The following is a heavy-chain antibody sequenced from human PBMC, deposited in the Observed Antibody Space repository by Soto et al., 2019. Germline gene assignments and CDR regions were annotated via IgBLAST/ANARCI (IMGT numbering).Heavy chain of an antibody. CDR2: INAGNGNT. V-gene: IGHV1-3*01. CDR3: ARDLLYSSSSQQFDY. Sequence: ASVKVSCKASGYTFTSYAMHWVRQAPGQRLEWMGWINAGNGNTKYSQKFQGRVTITRDTSASTAYMELSSLRSEDTAVYYCARDLLYSSSSQQFDYWGQGTLVTVSS. D-gene: IGHD6-6*01. CDR1: GYTFTSYA. J-gene: IGHJ4*02.